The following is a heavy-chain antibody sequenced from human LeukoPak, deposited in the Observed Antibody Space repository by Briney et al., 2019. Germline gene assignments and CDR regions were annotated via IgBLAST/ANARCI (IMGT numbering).Heavy chain of an antibody. CDR2: IYTSGST. CDR1: GGSISSGSYY. J-gene: IGHJ6*03. D-gene: IGHD2-8*01. CDR3: ARDIPLYCTNGVCPFSDYYYYMDV. V-gene: IGHV4-61*02. Sequence: PSETLSLTCTVSGGSISSGSYYWSWIRQPAGKGLEWIGRIYTSGSTNYNPSLKSRVTISVSTSKYQFSLKLSSVTAADTAVYYCARDIPLYCTNGVCPFSDYYYYMDVWGKGTTVTVSS.